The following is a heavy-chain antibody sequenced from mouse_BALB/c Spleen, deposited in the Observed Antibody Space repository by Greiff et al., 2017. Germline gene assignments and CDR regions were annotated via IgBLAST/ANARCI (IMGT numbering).Heavy chain of an antibody. V-gene: IGHV3-6*02. J-gene: IGHJ2*01. CDR1: GYSITSGYY. D-gene: IGHD1-1*01. Sequence: EVKLQESGPGLVKPSQSLSLTCSVTGYSITSGYYWNWIRQFPGNKLEWMGYISYDGSNNYNPSLKNRISITRDTSKNQFFLKLNSVTTEDTATYYCARDGTTVVAPWGQGTTLTVSS. CDR3: ARDGTTVVAP. CDR2: ISYDGSN.